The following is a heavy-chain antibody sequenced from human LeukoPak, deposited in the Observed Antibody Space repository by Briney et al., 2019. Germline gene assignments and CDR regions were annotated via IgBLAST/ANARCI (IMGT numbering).Heavy chain of an antibody. D-gene: IGHD7-27*01. CDR1: GFSFSSYA. CDR3: AKTSGFFDY. Sequence: GGALRLSCAASGFSFSSYAMSWVRQAPGKGLEWVSVITGSGGSTNYADSVKGRFTISRDNSKNTLYLQMNSLRAEDTAVYYCAKTSGFFDYWGQGTLVTV. J-gene: IGHJ4*02. CDR2: ITGSGGST. V-gene: IGHV3-23*01.